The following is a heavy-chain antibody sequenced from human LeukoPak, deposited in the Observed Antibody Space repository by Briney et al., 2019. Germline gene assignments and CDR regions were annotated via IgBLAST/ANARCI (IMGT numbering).Heavy chain of an antibody. D-gene: IGHD4-11*01. J-gene: IGHJ3*02. CDR1: GFTFSSYA. CDR3: ATFPYDYGNYYRDGRAFDI. Sequence: GGSLRLSCAASGFTFSSYAMHWVRQAPGKGLEWVAVISYDGSNKYYADSVKGRFTISRDNSKNTLYLQMNSLRAEDTAVYYCATFPYDYGNYYRDGRAFDIWGQGTMVTVSS. V-gene: IGHV3-30-3*01. CDR2: ISYDGSNK.